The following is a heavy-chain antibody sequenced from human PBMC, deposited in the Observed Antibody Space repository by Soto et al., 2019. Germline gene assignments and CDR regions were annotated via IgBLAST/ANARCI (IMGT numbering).Heavy chain of an antibody. Sequence: LRLSCAASGFTFSSYSMNWVRQAPGKGLEWVSSISSSSSYIYYADSVKGRFTISRDNAKNSLYLQMNSLRAEDTAVYYCARGGGDYVLPFDYWGQGTLVTVSS. D-gene: IGHD4-17*01. J-gene: IGHJ4*02. V-gene: IGHV3-21*01. CDR1: GFTFSSYS. CDR2: ISSSSSYI. CDR3: ARGGGDYVLPFDY.